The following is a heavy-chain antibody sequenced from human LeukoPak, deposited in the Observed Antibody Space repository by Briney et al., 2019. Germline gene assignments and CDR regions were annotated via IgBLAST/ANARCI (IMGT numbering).Heavy chain of an antibody. CDR2: IYYSGST. J-gene: IGHJ4*02. D-gene: IGHD2-15*01. V-gene: IGHV4-31*03. Sequence: PSETLSLTCTVSGGSISSGGYYWSWIRQHPGKGLEWIGYIYYSGSTYYNPSLKSRVTISVDTSKNQFSLKLSSVTAADTAVYYCASQVPGYCSGGSCYSFASYFDYWGQGTQVTVSS. CDR1: GGSISSGGYY. CDR3: ASQVPGYCSGGSCYSFASYFDY.